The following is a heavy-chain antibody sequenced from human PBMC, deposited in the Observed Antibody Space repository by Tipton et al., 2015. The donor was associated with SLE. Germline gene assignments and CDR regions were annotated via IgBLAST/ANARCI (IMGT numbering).Heavy chain of an antibody. CDR3: AREQKGFDS. CDR1: GGSITKHY. CDR2: IHYSGTT. Sequence: TLSLTCTVSGGSITKHYWNWIRQPPGKGLEWIGYIHYSGTTHDNPSLKSRVTMSVDTSKNQFSLKMSSVTVADTAVYYCAREQKGFDSWGQGTLVTVSS. J-gene: IGHJ4*02. V-gene: IGHV4-59*11.